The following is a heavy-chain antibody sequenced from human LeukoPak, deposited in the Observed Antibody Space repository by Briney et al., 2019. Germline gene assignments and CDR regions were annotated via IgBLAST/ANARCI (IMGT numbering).Heavy chain of an antibody. CDR3: ARDSPEHIVVVPAAVDY. Sequence: GGSLRLSCAASGFTFSSYAMHWVRQAPGKGLEWVAVISYDGSNKYYADSVKGRFTISRDNSKNTLYPQMNSLRAEDTAVYYCARDSPEHIVVVPAAVDYWGQGTLVTVSS. CDR2: ISYDGSNK. V-gene: IGHV3-30*04. CDR1: GFTFSSYA. J-gene: IGHJ4*02. D-gene: IGHD2-2*01.